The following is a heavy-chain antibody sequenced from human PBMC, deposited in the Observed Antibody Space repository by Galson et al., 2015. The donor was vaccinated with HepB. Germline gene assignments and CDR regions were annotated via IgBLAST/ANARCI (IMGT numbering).Heavy chain of an antibody. Sequence: SVKVSCKASGYTFTSYDISRVRQATGQGLEWMGWMNPNSGNTGYAQKFQGRVTMTRNTSISTAYMELSSLRSEDTAVYYCASRRDGYNIVFDYWGQGTLVTVSS. CDR1: GYTFTSYD. CDR2: MNPNSGNT. CDR3: ASRRDGYNIVFDY. J-gene: IGHJ4*02. D-gene: IGHD5-24*01. V-gene: IGHV1-8*01.